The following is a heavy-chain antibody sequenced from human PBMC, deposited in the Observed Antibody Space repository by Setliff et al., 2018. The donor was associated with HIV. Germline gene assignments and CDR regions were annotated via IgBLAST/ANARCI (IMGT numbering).Heavy chain of an antibody. J-gene: IGHJ4*02. CDR2: INSGGSST. V-gene: IGHV3-74*01. Sequence: PGGSLRLSCAASGFTFSSYWMSWVRQAPGKGLEWVSRINSGGSSTTYADSVKGRFTISRDNAKNTLYLQMNSLRAEDTAVYYCASSGSYGYWGQGTLVTVSS. D-gene: IGHD1-26*01. CDR1: GFTFSSYW. CDR3: ASSGSYGY.